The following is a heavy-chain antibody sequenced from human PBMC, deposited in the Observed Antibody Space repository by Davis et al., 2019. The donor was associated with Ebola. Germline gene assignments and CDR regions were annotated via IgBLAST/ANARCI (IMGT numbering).Heavy chain of an antibody. Sequence: PSETLSLTCTVSGGSISSGGYYWSWIRQHPGKGLEWIGNIYYSGSSYYNPSLKSRVTISVDTSKNQVSLKLSSVTAADTAVYYCARDISTTVSAFDIWGQGTMVTVSS. D-gene: IGHD2/OR15-2a*01. J-gene: IGHJ3*02. CDR3: ARDISTTVSAFDI. CDR1: GGSISSGGYY. V-gene: IGHV4-31*03. CDR2: IYYSGSS.